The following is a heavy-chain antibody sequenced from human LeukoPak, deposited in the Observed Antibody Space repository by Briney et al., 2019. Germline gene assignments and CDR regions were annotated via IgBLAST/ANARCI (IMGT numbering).Heavy chain of an antibody. Sequence: GGSLGLSCAASGFTFSDYYMSWVRQAPGKGLEWVSAISGSGGSTYYADSVKGRFTISRDNSKNTLYLQMNSLRAEDTAVYYCAKDKGDGYNGFDYWGQGTLVTVSS. CDR2: ISGSGGST. D-gene: IGHD5-24*01. V-gene: IGHV3-23*01. CDR1: GFTFSDYY. J-gene: IGHJ4*02. CDR3: AKDKGDGYNGFDY.